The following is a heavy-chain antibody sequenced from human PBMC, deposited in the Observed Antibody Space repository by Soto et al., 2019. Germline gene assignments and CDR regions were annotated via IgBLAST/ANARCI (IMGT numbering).Heavy chain of an antibody. V-gene: IGHV3-74*01. J-gene: IGHJ4*02. Sequence: GGSLRLSCAASGFTFTTSRMHWVRQAPGEGLVWVSLISGDGSLTAYADSVRGRFTISRDNAKSTLFLQMDGLGVEDTALYYCVRDPGYSGHDWRFDSWGQGTLVTVSS. CDR3: VRDPGYSGHDWRFDS. D-gene: IGHD5-12*01. CDR1: GFTFTTSR. CDR2: ISGDGSLT.